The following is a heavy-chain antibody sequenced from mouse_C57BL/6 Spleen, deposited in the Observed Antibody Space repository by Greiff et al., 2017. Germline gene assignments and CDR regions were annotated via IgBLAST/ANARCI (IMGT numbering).Heavy chain of an antibody. CDR1: GFTFSDYG. CDR3: ARPQYSSGSFDY. V-gene: IGHV5-17*01. CDR2: ISSGSSTI. D-gene: IGHD3-2*02. Sequence: EVHLVESGGGLVKPGGSLTLSCAASGFTFSDYGMHWVRQAPEKGLEWVAYISSGSSTIYYADTVKGRFTISRDNAKNTLFLQMTSLRSEDTAMYYCARPQYSSGSFDYWGQGTTLTVSS. J-gene: IGHJ2*01.